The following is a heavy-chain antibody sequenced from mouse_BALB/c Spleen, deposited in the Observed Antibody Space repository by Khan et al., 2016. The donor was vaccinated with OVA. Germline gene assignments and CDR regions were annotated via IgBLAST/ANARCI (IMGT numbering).Heavy chain of an antibody. J-gene: IGHJ3*01. CDR3: ARGGYSVCAY. CDR1: GYTFSDYV. CDR2: IFPGSDTP. D-gene: IGHD2-14*01. V-gene: IGHV1-81*01. Sequence: QVQLQQSGPELVKPGASLKVSCKASGYTFSDYVIGWVKKRSRQGLEWNGDIFPGSDTPYYNEKFKDKATLTEDKSSSKAYMQLSGVTSEDSAVYFCARGGYSVCAYWGQGTLVTVSA.